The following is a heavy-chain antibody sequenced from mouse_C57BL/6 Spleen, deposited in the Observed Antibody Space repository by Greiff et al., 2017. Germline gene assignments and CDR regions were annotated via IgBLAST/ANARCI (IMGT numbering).Heavy chain of an antibody. D-gene: IGHD1-1*01. Sequence: VQLQQSGAELVKPGASVKMSCKASGYTFTSYWITWVKQRPGQGLEWIGDIYPGSGSTNYNEKFKSKATLTVDTSSSTAYMQLSSLTSEDAAVYYCARSTTVVDVWGTGTTVTVSS. CDR3: ARSTTVVDV. J-gene: IGHJ1*03. CDR1: GYTFTSYW. CDR2: IYPGSGST. V-gene: IGHV1-55*01.